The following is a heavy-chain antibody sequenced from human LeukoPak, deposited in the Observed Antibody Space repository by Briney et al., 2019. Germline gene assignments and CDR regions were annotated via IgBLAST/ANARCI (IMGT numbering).Heavy chain of an antibody. V-gene: IGHV4-34*01. CDR3: ARLYCSSTSCYDGYGDYYGMDV. CDR2: INHSGST. J-gene: IGHJ6*02. D-gene: IGHD2-2*01. Sequence: SETLSLTCAVYGGSFSGYYWSWIRQPPGKGLEWIGEINHSGSTNYNPSLKSRVTISVDTSKNQFSLKLSSVTAADTAVYYCARLYCSSTSCYDGYGDYYGMDVWGQGTTVTVSS. CDR1: GGSFSGYY.